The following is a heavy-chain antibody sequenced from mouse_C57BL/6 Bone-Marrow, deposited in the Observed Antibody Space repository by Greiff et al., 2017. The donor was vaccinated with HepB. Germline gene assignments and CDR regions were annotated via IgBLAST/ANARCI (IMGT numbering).Heavy chain of an antibody. D-gene: IGHD3-1*01. V-gene: IGHV1-82*01. CDR1: GYAFSSSW. CDR2: IYPGDGDT. J-gene: IGHJ4*01. Sequence: VQLQQSGPELVKPGASVKISCKASGYAFSSSWMNWVKQRPGQGLEWIGRIYPGDGDTNYNGKFKGKATLTADKSSSTAYMQLSSLTSEDSAVYFCARGGHGLRRDYCAVDYWGQGTSGTVSS. CDR3: ARGGHGLRRDYCAVDY.